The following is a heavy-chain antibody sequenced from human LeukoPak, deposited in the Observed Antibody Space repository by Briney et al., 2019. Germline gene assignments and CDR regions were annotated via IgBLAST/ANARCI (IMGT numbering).Heavy chain of an antibody. V-gene: IGHV3-23*01. J-gene: IGHJ3*02. D-gene: IGHD5-18*01. CDR1: GFTFSSYA. Sequence: PGGSLRLSCAASGFTFSSYAMSWVRQAPGKGLEWVSAISGSGGSTYCADSVKGRFTISRDNSKNTLYLQMNSLRAEDTAVYYCAKGVRYSYGYRRPTSDAFDIWGQGTMVTVSS. CDR3: AKGVRYSYGYRRPTSDAFDI. CDR2: ISGSGGST.